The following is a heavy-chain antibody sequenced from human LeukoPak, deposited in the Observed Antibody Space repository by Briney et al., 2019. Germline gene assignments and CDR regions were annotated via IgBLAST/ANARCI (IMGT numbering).Heavy chain of an antibody. CDR3: ARGMVRGVIGRFDP. V-gene: IGHV1-18*04. D-gene: IGHD3-10*01. J-gene: IGHJ5*02. Sequence: ASGRVCCKASGYIVTSYGISWVGEAPGQGLGWRGWISAYNGNTNYAQKLQGRVTMTTDTSTSTAYMELRSLRSDDTAVYYCARGMVRGVIGRFDPWGQGTLVTVSS. CDR1: GYIVTSYG. CDR2: ISAYNGNT.